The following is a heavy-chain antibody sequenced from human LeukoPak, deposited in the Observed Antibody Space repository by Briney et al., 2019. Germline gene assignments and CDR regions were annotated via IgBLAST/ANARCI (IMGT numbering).Heavy chain of an antibody. D-gene: IGHD6-19*01. CDR2: ISSSSSTI. CDR1: GFTFSSYS. J-gene: IGHJ4*02. V-gene: IGHV3-48*01. Sequence: GGSLRLSCAASGFTFSSYSMTWVRQAPGKGLEWVSYISSSSSTIYYADSVKGRFTISRDNAKNSLYLQMNSLRAEDTAVYYCARDPRQWLAPFDYWGQGTLVTVSS. CDR3: ARDPRQWLAPFDY.